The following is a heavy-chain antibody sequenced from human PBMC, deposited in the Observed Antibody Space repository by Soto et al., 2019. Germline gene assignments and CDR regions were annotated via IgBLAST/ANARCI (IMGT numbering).Heavy chain of an antibody. V-gene: IGHV6-1*01. Sequence: SQTLSLTCAISGDSVSSNSAAWNWIRQSPSRGLEWLGRTYYRSKWYNDYAVSVKSRITINPDTSKIQFSLQLNSVTPEDTAVYYCAREGQQQLVSNYYYYYGMDVWGQGTTVTVSS. D-gene: IGHD6-13*01. CDR2: TYYRSKWYN. CDR1: GDSVSSNSAA. J-gene: IGHJ6*02. CDR3: AREGQQQLVSNYYYYYGMDV.